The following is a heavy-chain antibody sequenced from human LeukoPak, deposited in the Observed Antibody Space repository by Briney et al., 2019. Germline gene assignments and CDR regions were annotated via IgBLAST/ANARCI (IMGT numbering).Heavy chain of an antibody. CDR2: ISGSGGST. CDR3: AKSWNYYDSSGDDALDI. V-gene: IGHV3-23*01. CDR1: GFTFSSYA. D-gene: IGHD3-22*01. J-gene: IGHJ3*02. Sequence: GGSLRLSCAASGFTFSSYAMSWVRQAPGKGLEWVSAISGSGGSTYYTDSVKGRFTISRDNSKNTLYLQMNSLRVEDTAVYYCAKSWNYYDSSGDDALDIWGQGTMVTVSS.